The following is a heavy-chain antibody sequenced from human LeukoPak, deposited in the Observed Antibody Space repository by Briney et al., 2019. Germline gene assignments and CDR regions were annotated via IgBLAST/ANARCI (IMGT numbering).Heavy chain of an antibody. Sequence: SETLSLTCTVSGGSISSGGYYWSWIRQPPGKGLEWIGEINHSGSTNYNPSLKSRVTISVDTSKNQFSLKLSSVTAADTAVYYCARGNGVVTAIRYYGYWGQGTLVTVSS. CDR2: INHSGST. V-gene: IGHV4-39*07. CDR1: GGSISSGGYY. J-gene: IGHJ4*02. CDR3: ARGNGVVTAIRYYGY. D-gene: IGHD2-21*02.